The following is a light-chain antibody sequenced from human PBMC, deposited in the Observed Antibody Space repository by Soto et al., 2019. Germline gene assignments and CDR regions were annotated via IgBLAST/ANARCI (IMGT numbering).Light chain of an antibody. Sequence: LTQPASVSGSPGQSIAISCIGTSSDIGSYNYVSWYQQHPGKAPKLMIYDVSNRPSGVSDRFSGSKSGNTASLTISGLQAEDEADYYCKSFTTSSTYVFGTGTKVTVL. V-gene: IGLV2-14*01. CDR1: SSDIGSYNY. CDR3: KSFTTSSTYV. J-gene: IGLJ1*01. CDR2: DVS.